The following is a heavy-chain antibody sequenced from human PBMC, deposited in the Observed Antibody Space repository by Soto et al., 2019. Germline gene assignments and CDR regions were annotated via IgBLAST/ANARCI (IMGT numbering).Heavy chain of an antibody. Sequence: QVQLVQSGAEVKKPGSSVKVSCKASGGTFSSYAISWVRQAPGQGLEWMGGIIPIFGTANYAQKFQGRVTITADESTSTAYMELSSLRSEDTAVYYCARRPLTGRHYGMDVWGQGTTVTVSS. J-gene: IGHJ6*02. CDR2: IIPIFGTA. CDR3: ARRPLTGRHYGMDV. CDR1: GGTFSSYA. V-gene: IGHV1-69*01. D-gene: IGHD3-9*01.